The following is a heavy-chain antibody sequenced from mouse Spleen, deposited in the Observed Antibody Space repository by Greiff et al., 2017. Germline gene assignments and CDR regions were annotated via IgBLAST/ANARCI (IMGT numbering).Heavy chain of an antibody. J-gene: IGHJ3*01. CDR1: GYTFTDYY. CDR2: INPNNGGT. D-gene: IGHD2-3*01. V-gene: IGHV1-26*01. Sequence: EVQLQPSGPELVKPGASVKMSCKASGYTFTDYYMNWVKQSHGKSLEWIGDINPNNGGTSYNQKFKGKATLTVDKSSSTAYMELRSLTSEDSAVYYCARSGYSFAYWGQGTLVTVSA. CDR3: ARSGYSFAY.